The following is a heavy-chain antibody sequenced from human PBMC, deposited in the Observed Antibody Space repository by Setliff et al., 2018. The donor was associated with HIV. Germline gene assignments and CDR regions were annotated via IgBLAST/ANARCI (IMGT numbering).Heavy chain of an antibody. CDR3: ATTTAPAGPFDY. CDR2: MHHSGST. D-gene: IGHD1-1*01. J-gene: IGHJ4*02. CDR1: GDSITSNSYY. Sequence: PSETLSLTCTVSGDSITSNSYYWGWIRQSPGKGLEWIGTMHHSGSTYYNPSLKSRVAISLNTSKNQFSLKLRSVTAADTAIYYCATTTAPAGPFDYWGLGTLVTVSS. V-gene: IGHV4-39*01.